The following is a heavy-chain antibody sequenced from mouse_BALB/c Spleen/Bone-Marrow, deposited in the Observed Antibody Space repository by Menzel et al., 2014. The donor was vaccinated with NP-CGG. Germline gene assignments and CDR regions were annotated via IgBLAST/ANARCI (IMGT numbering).Heavy chain of an antibody. CDR1: GFTFSSYA. CDR2: ISSGGSYT. CDR3: ARHGITRLLDY. J-gene: IGHJ2*01. V-gene: IGHV5-9-3*01. D-gene: IGHD2-4*01. Sequence: EVHLVESGGGLVKPGGSLKLSCAASGFTFSSYAMSWVRQTPEKRLEWVATISSGGSYTYYPDSVKGRFTISRDNAKNTLYLQMSSLRSGDTAMYYCARHGITRLLDYWGQGTTLTVSS.